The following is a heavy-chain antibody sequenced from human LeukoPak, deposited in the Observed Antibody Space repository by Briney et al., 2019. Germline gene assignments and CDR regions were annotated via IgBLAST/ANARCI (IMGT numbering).Heavy chain of an antibody. V-gene: IGHV1-18*04. D-gene: IGHD6-13*01. CDR2: ISAYNGNT. CDR3: ARDRDSSGWYSYYYYYMDV. CDR1: GYTFSDHY. Sequence: ASVKVSCKTSGYTFSDHYVQWLRQAPGQGLEWMGWISAYNGNTNYAQKLQGRVTMTTDTSTSTAYMELRSLRSDDTAVYYCARDRDSSGWYSYYYYYMDVWGKGTTVTVSS. J-gene: IGHJ6*03.